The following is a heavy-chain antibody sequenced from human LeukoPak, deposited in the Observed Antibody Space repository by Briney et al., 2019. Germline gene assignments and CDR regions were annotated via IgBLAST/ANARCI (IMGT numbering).Heavy chain of an antibody. V-gene: IGHV3-48*01. CDR1: GLSFRTYS. CDR3: ATQREDTLKTVGLDY. CDR2: ISSDSDII. J-gene: IGHJ4*02. Sequence: GGSLRLSCAVSGLSFRTYSMNWVRQAPGKGLEWLSYISSDSDIIYYADSVRGRFTVSRDNAKNSLDLQMNSLRAEDTATYYCATQREDTLKTVGLDYWGQGTLVTVSS. D-gene: IGHD1-26*01.